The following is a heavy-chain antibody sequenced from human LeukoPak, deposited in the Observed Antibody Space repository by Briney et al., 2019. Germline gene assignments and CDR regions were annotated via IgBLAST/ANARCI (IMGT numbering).Heavy chain of an antibody. Sequence: GGSLRLSCAASGFTFSSYSMNWVRQAPGKGLEWVSSISSSSSYIYYADSVKGRFTISRDDAKNSLYLQMNSLRAEDTAVYYCARESSLGAFDIWGQGTMVTVSS. CDR2: ISSSSSYI. V-gene: IGHV3-21*01. CDR1: GFTFSSYS. CDR3: ARESSLGAFDI. J-gene: IGHJ3*02.